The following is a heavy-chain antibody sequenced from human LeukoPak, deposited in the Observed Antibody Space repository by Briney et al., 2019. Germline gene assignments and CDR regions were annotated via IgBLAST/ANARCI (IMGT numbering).Heavy chain of an antibody. J-gene: IGHJ4*02. CDR2: INLHSGAT. CDR1: GYTFIGYY. V-gene: IGHV1-2*02. Sequence: ASVKVSCKASGYTFIGYYMHWVRQAPGQGLEWMGWINLHSGATNYGQKFQGRVIVTRDTSIRTAYMELSRLRSDDTAMYYCARSLPLTVGDSRDNFDYWGQGTLVTVSS. D-gene: IGHD4-23*01. CDR3: ARSLPLTVGDSRDNFDY.